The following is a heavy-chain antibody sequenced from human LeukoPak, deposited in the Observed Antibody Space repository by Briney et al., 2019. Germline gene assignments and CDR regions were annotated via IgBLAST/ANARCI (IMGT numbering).Heavy chain of an antibody. Sequence: GGSLRLSCAASGFTFRCYAMNWVRQAPGKGLEWVSAISGSGGSTYYADSVKGRFTISRDNSKNTLYLQMNSLRAEDTAVYYCAKSSSWELDAFDIWGQGTMVTVSS. V-gene: IGHV3-23*01. CDR3: AKSSSWELDAFDI. CDR1: GFTFRCYA. CDR2: ISGSGGST. D-gene: IGHD6-13*01. J-gene: IGHJ3*02.